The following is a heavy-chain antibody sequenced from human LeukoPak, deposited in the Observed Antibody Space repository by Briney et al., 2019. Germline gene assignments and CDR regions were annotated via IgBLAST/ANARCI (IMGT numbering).Heavy chain of an antibody. D-gene: IGHD5-12*01. Sequence: SETLSLTCTVSGGSISSFYWSWIRQPPGKGLEWIAYIHYSGSTDSNPSLKSRVTMSVDTSKNQLSLKLTSVTAADTAVYYCARGIEWNYLGMDVWGQGTTVTVSS. J-gene: IGHJ6*02. V-gene: IGHV4-59*01. CDR1: GGSISSFY. CDR2: IHYSGST. CDR3: ARGIEWNYLGMDV.